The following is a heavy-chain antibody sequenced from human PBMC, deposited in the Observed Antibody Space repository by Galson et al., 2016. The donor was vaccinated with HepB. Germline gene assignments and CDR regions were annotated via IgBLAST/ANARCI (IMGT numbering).Heavy chain of an antibody. J-gene: IGHJ4*02. CDR2: ISGSGGST. CDR1: GFTFSSYA. D-gene: IGHD1-26*01. V-gene: IGHV3-23*01. Sequence: SLRLSCAASGFTFSSYAMSWVRQAPGKGLEWVSAISGSGGSTYYAGSVKGRFTISRDNSKNTLYLQMNSLRAEDTAVYYCAKDLVSGSYSPYYFDYWGQGTLVTVSS. CDR3: AKDLVSGSYSPYYFDY.